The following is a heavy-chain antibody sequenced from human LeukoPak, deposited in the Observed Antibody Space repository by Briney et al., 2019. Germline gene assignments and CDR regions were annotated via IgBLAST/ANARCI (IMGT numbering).Heavy chain of an antibody. J-gene: IGHJ4*02. Sequence: SETLSLTCTVSGGSISSSSYYWGWIRQSPGKGLEWTGSIYYSGSTYYNPSLKSRVTISVDTSKNQFSLKLSSVTAADTAVYHCARRHYDSSGYYLDYWGQGTLVTVSS. CDR1: GGSISSSSYY. D-gene: IGHD3-22*01. CDR2: IYYSGST. V-gene: IGHV4-39*07. CDR3: ARRHYDSSGYYLDY.